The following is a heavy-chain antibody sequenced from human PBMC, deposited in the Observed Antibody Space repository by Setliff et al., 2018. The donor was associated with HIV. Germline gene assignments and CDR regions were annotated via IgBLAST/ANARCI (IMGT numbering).Heavy chain of an antibody. Sequence: SVKVSCKASGGTFSSYAISWVRQAPGQGLEWMGGIIPIFGTANYAQKFQGRVTITADESTNTAHMELNSLRSIDTAMYYCARDEGMTTRRGRFDPWGQGTLVTVSS. CDR1: GGTFSSYA. CDR2: IIPIFGTA. D-gene: IGHD4-4*01. V-gene: IGHV1-69*13. J-gene: IGHJ5*02. CDR3: ARDEGMTTRRGRFDP.